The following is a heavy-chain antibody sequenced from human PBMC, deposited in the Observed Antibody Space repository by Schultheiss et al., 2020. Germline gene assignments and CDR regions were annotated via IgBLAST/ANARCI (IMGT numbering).Heavy chain of an antibody. CDR3: ARLSGTYGSDCDY. J-gene: IGHJ4*02. Sequence: SETLSLTCAVSGGSISSSNWWSWVRQPPGKGLEWIGEIHHSGSTYYNPSLKSRITMSVDTSKNQFYLKLSSVTAADTAVYYCARLSGTYGSDCDYWGQGTLVTVSS. CDR2: IHHSGST. CDR1: GGSISSSNW. D-gene: IGHD1-26*01. V-gene: IGHV4-55*01.